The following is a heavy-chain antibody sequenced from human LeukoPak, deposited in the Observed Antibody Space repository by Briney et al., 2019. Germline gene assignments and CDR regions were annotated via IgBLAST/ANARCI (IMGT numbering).Heavy chain of an antibody. CDR3: AKEYGYTYGEFDY. J-gene: IGHJ4*02. D-gene: IGHD5-18*01. V-gene: IGHV3-23*01. Sequence: PGGSLRLSCAVSGFTFSDSYMTWPRQAPGKGLEWVSAISGSGVSTYYADSVKGRFTISRDNSKNTLYLQMNSLRAEDTAVYYCAKEYGYTYGEFDYWGQGTLVTVSS. CDR2: ISGSGVST. CDR1: GFTFSDSY.